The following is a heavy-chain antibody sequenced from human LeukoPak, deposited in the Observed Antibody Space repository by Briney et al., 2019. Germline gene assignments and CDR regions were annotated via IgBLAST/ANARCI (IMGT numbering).Heavy chain of an antibody. CDR1: SGSISYGGYY. V-gene: IGHV4-39*07. CDR3: ARAVMVAVAGGRFDY. J-gene: IGHJ4*02. D-gene: IGHD6-19*01. Sequence: SETLSLTCTVSSGSISYGGYYWVWIRQPPGKGLEWIGSIYYSGTSYYNPSLTSRVTISVDTSKNQFSLKLSSVTAADTAVYYCARAVMVAVAGGRFDYWGQGTLVTVSS. CDR2: IYYSGTS.